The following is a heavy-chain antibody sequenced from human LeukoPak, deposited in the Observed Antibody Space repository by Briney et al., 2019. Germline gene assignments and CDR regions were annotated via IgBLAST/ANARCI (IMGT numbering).Heavy chain of an antibody. CDR1: GFTFSSYW. CDR2: INSDGSST. Sequence: PGGSLRLSCAASGFTFSSYWMHWVRQAPGKGLVWVSRINSDGSSTSYADSVKGRFTISRDNAKNTLYLQMNGLRAEDTAVYYCARVAGLDAFDIWGQGTMVTVSS. J-gene: IGHJ3*02. V-gene: IGHV3-74*01. CDR3: ARVAGLDAFDI. D-gene: IGHD6-19*01.